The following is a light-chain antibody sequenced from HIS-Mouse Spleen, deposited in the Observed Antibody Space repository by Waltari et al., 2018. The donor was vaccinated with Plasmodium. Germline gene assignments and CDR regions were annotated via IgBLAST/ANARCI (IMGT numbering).Light chain of an antibody. Sequence: QTVVTQEPSFSVSPGGTVNLTCGLSSGSVSTSYYPSWYQQTPGQAPRTLIHSTNTRSSGVPDRFSGSILGNKAALTITGAQADDESDYYCVLYMGSGIWVFGGGTKLTVL. CDR2: STN. CDR3: VLYMGSGIWV. CDR1: SGSVSTSYY. V-gene: IGLV8-61*01. J-gene: IGLJ2*01.